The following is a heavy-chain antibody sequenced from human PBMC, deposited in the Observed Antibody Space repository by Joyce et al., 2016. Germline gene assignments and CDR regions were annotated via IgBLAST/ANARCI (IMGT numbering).Heavy chain of an antibody. V-gene: IGHV3-15*01. D-gene: IGHD2-2*01. CDR2: VKSKSQGGTT. J-gene: IGHJ3*01. CDR1: GFSFRNAW. Sequence: EVQLVESGGGLVKPGGSLRLSCAASGFSFRNAWVTWVRQAPGKGLELVGRVKSKSQGGTTDYAAPVKGRFTISRDDSRDTAYLQMNSLKSEDTGVYFCVTGLCIGTACHWDDAFDVWGQGTMVTVSS. CDR3: VTGLCIGTACHWDDAFDV.